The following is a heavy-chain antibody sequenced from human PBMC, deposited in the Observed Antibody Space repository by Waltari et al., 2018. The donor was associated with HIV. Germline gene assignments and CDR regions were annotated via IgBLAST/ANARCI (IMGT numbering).Heavy chain of an antibody. Sequence: HLQLQESGPGLVKPSETLSLTCTVSGGSISSRDYYWGWIRQPPGKGLEWIGIIFYSGNTYSNPSLKSRVTISVDTSKGQFSLNLSSVTAADTAVYYCARQWLALYFDYWGQGTLVTVSS. CDR1: GGSISSRDYY. D-gene: IGHD6-19*01. CDR2: IFYSGNT. J-gene: IGHJ4*02. V-gene: IGHV4-39*07. CDR3: ARQWLALYFDY.